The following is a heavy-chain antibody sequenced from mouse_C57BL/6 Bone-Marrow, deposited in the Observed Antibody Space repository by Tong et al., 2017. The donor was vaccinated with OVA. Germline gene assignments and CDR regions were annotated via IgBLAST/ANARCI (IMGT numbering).Heavy chain of an antibody. J-gene: IGHJ2*01. V-gene: IGHV14-4*01. CDR2: IDPANGNT. CDR1: GFNIKDDY. Sequence: EVQLQESGAELVRPGASVKLSCTASGFNIKDDYMHWVKQRPEQGLEWIGRIDPANGNTKYAPKFQGKATITADTSANTAYLQLSSLTSEDTAVYYCEDGYWGQGTTLTVSS. CDR3: EDGY.